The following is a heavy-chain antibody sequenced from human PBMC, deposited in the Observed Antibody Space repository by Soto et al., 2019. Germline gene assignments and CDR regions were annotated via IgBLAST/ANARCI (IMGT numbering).Heavy chain of an antibody. CDR1: GGSIISSSYF. Sequence: SETLSLTCTVSGGSIISSSYFWGWIRQPPGKGLEWIGSVYYFGGTYYNPSLKSRVAISVDSSKNQFSLELSSVAASDTAMFFCARRHGSSGCFDSWGQGTLVTVSS. CDR2: VYYFGGT. D-gene: IGHD6-13*01. V-gene: IGHV4-39*01. CDR3: ARRHGSSGCFDS. J-gene: IGHJ4*02.